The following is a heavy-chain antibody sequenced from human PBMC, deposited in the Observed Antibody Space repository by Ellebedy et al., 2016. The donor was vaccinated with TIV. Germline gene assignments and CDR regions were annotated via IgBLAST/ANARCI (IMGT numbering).Heavy chain of an antibody. CDR2: ISSDGTNK. CDR1: RFTFSIFG. D-gene: IGHD5-12*01. CDR3: AKDESGGDLPRPFDH. V-gene: IGHV3-30*18. J-gene: IGHJ4*02. Sequence: GGSLRLXCAASRFTFSIFGLHWVRQAPGKGLEWVAIISSDGTNKYYADSVRGRFTISRGNSKNTLYLQMDSLRPEDTAIYYCAKDESGGDLPRPFDHWGQGTLVTVSS.